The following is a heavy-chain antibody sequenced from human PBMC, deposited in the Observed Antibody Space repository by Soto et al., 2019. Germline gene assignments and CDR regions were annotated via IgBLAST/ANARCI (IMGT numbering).Heavy chain of an antibody. D-gene: IGHD6-13*01. Sequence: SETLSLTCDVSGYSIISSNWWGWIRHPPGKGLEWIGYMYYSGSAYYNPSLKSRVTMSVDTSKNQFSLKLSSVTAVDTAVYYCARSPAAAGGFSSLSVRGQGTTVPVSS. CDR1: GYSIISSNW. J-gene: IGHJ6*02. CDR3: ARSPAAAGGFSSLSV. V-gene: IGHV4-28*01. CDR2: MYYSGSA.